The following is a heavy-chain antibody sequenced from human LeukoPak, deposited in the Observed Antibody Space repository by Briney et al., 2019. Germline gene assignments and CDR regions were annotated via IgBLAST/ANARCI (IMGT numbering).Heavy chain of an antibody. Sequence: SETLSLTCAVYGGSFSGYYWSWIRQPPGKGLEWIGEVNHSGSTNYNPSLKSRVTISVDTSKNQFSLKLSSVTAADTAVYYCARGGSGVGYCSSTSCYNLAFDIWGQGTMVTVSS. CDR1: GGSFSGYY. V-gene: IGHV4-34*01. D-gene: IGHD2-2*02. CDR3: ARGGSGVGYCSSTSCYNLAFDI. CDR2: VNHSGST. J-gene: IGHJ3*02.